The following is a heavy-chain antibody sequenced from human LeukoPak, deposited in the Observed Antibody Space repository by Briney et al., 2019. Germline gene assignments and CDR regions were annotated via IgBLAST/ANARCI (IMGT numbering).Heavy chain of an antibody. CDR2: ISYIGST. CDR3: ARDLVTVTKGFDI. Sequence: SESLSLTCAVSADSFSSHYWTWIRQPPGKGLEWIGYISYIGSTNYNPSLKSRVTISIDTSKNQFSLKLTSVTAADTAVYYCARDLVTVTKGFDIWGQGTMVSVSS. J-gene: IGHJ3*02. D-gene: IGHD4-17*01. CDR1: ADSFSSHY. V-gene: IGHV4-59*11.